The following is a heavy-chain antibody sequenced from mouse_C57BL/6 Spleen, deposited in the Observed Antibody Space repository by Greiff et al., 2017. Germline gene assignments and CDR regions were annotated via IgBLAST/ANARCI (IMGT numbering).Heavy chain of an antibody. V-gene: IGHV2-6*03. Sequence: QVQLKESGPGLVAPSQSLSITCTVSGFSLTSYGVHWVRQPPGKGLGWLVVIWSDGSTTYNSALKSRLGTSKDNSKSQVFLKMNRLQTDDTAMYYCARRDYVDAMDYWGQGTSVTVSS. J-gene: IGHJ4*01. CDR3: ARRDYVDAMDY. D-gene: IGHD1-1*01. CDR1: GFSLTSYG. CDR2: IWSDGST.